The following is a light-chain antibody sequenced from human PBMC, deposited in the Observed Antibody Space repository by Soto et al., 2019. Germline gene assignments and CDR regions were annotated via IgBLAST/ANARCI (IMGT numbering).Light chain of an antibody. J-gene: IGKJ5*01. CDR1: QNVGIY. CDR3: QQYNSWPIT. V-gene: IGKV3-11*01. Sequence: EIVLTQSPVTLSLSPGERATLSCRASQNVGIYLAWYRQKPGQAPRLLIYGATNRATGIPARFSGSGSGTDFTLTISGLQSEDFAVYYCQQYNSWPITFGQGTRLE. CDR2: GAT.